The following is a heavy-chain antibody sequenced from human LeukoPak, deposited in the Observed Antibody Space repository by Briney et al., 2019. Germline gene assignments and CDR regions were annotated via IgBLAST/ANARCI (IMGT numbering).Heavy chain of an antibody. CDR2: IIPIFGTA. CDR1: GGTFSSYA. CDR3: AATTGYYDSSGYPY. Sequence: SVKVSCKASGGTFSSYAISWVRQAPGQGLEWMGGIIPIFGTANYAQKFQERVTITRDMSTSTAYMELSSLRSEDTAVYYCAATTGYYDSSGYPYWGQGTLVTVSS. J-gene: IGHJ4*02. V-gene: IGHV1-69*05. D-gene: IGHD3-22*01.